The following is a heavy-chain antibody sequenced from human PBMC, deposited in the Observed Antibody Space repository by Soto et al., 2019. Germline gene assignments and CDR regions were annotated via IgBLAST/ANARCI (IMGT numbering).Heavy chain of an antibody. CDR1: GFNLSIYT. CDR3: ARDPCSGGSCYRTYAFDM. Sequence: EAQLVESGGGLVKPGGSLRVSCAASGFNLSIYTMNWVRQAPGKGLEWVSSISGNDVYVYYVDSVKGRFSISSDNAKNSLTLQMNSLRAEDTALYYCARDPCSGGSCYRTYAFDMWGQGTLVTVS. J-gene: IGHJ3*02. CDR2: ISGNDVYV. D-gene: IGHD2-15*01. V-gene: IGHV3-21*01.